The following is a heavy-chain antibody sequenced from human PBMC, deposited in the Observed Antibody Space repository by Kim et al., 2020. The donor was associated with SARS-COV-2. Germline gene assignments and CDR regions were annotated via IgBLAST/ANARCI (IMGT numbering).Heavy chain of an antibody. Sequence: GGSLRLSCAASGFTFSTYRMSWVRQAPGKGLEWVSYIDISHSTTHYADSVKGRFTISRDNAKNSLYLQMNSLRDEDTALYYCAREAPTPGSYHAFDYWGQGTLVTVS. CDR2: IDISHSTT. D-gene: IGHD3-10*01. J-gene: IGHJ4*02. CDR1: GFTFSTYR. V-gene: IGHV3-48*02. CDR3: AREAPTPGSYHAFDY.